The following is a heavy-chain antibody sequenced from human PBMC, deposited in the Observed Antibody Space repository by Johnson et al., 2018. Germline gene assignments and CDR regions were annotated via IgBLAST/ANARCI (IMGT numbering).Heavy chain of an antibody. Sequence: QVQLVQSGAEVKKPGSSVKVSCKASGGTFSGYAISWVRQAPGQGLEWMGGIIPFFDTANYAQKFQGRVTITADESTTTAYMELSSLRSEDTAVYYCARARMPYGDYLEYFQHWGQGTLVTVSS. CDR1: GGTFSGYA. CDR3: ARARMPYGDYLEYFQH. D-gene: IGHD4-17*01. V-gene: IGHV1-69*12. CDR2: IIPFFDTA. J-gene: IGHJ1*01.